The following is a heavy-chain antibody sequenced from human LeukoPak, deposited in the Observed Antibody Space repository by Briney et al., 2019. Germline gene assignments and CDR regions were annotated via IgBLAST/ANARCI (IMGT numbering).Heavy chain of an antibody. Sequence: AGESLKISCEASGYSFTTYWIGWVRQMPGKGLEWMGIMYPGDSGSRYSPSFQGQVTMSADKSISTAYLQWASLKASDTAMYYCARLMVGAPILPDFWGQGTLVTVSS. J-gene: IGHJ4*02. D-gene: IGHD1-26*01. CDR3: ARLMVGAPILPDF. CDR2: MYPGDSGS. CDR1: GYSFTTYW. V-gene: IGHV5-51*01.